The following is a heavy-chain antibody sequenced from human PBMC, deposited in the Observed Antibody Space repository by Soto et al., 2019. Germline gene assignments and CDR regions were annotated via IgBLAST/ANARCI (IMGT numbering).Heavy chain of an antibody. Sequence: GGSLRLSCAASGFTFSGSAMSWVRQAPGGRLQWVSAISGSGDRTYYADSVKGRFTISRDNSSNTLYFLMNSLRAEDTAVYFCAKEFRDYGYFDSWGQGTLVTVSS. J-gene: IGHJ4*02. D-gene: IGHD4-17*01. CDR2: ISGSGDRT. V-gene: IGHV3-23*01. CDR3: AKEFRDYGYFDS. CDR1: GFTFSGSA.